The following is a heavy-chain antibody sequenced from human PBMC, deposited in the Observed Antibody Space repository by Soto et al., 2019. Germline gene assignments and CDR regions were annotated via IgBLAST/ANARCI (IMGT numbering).Heavy chain of an antibody. V-gene: IGHV3-7*01. CDR2: IKQDGSEK. CDR1: GFTFSSYW. J-gene: IGHJ3*02. Sequence: GSLRLSCAASGFTFSSYWMSWVRQAPGKGLEWVANIKQDGSEKYYVDSVTGRFTISRDNAKNSLYLQMNGLRAEDTAVYYCARALKGFDAFDIWGQGTMVTVSS. CDR3: ARALKGFDAFDI.